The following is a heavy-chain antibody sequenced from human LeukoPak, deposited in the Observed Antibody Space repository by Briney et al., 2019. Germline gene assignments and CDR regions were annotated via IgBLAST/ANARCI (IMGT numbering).Heavy chain of an antibody. CDR3: ARDSTSYYDFWSGYCFDY. V-gene: IGHV3-21*01. CDR1: GFTFSRYS. D-gene: IGHD3-3*01. CDR2: ISSSSSYI. Sequence: PGGSLRLSCAASGFTFSRYSMNWVRQAPGKGLEWVPSISSSSSYIYYADSVKGRFTISRDNAKNSLYLQMNSLRAEDTAVYYCARDSTSYYDFWSGYCFDYWGQGTLVTVSS. J-gene: IGHJ4*02.